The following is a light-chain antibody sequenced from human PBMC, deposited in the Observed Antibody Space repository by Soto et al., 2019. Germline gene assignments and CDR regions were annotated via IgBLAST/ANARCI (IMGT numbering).Light chain of an antibody. J-gene: IGKJ5*01. CDR2: GAS. CDR1: QSISSSF. Sequence: ESVLTQSPGTPSLSPGERAIISCGASQSISSSFLAWYQQKPGQAPRLVIFGASSRATGIPDRFSGSGSGTDFTLTISRLETEDFAVYYCQQHGISHITFRQGTRLEIK. V-gene: IGKV3-20*01. CDR3: QQHGISHIT.